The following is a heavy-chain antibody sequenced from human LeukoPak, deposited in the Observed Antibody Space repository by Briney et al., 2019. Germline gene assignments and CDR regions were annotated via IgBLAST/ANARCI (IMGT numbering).Heavy chain of an antibody. Sequence: PGRSLRFSCAASGFTFDDYAMHWVRQAPGKGLEWVSGISWNSGSIGYADSVKGRFTISRDNAKNSLYLQMNSLRAEDMALYYCAKDGAAALSPEFDYWGQGTLVTVSS. CDR2: ISWNSGSI. J-gene: IGHJ4*02. CDR1: GFTFDDYA. D-gene: IGHD6-13*01. CDR3: AKDGAAALSPEFDY. V-gene: IGHV3-9*03.